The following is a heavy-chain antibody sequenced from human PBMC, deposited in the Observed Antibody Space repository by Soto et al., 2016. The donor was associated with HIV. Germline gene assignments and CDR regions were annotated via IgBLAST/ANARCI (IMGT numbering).Heavy chain of an antibody. CDR2: IDGPTTNT. J-gene: IGHJ4*03. D-gene: IGHD1-1*01. CDR1: GFTFRNYA. CDR3: ASWISNHFDY. Sequence: EVQLLESGGDLVQPGGSLRLSCAASGFTFRNYAMKWVRQAPGKGLEWISTIDGPTTNTHYADSVKGRFTISRDNSKEHAVFADEQPESRDTAIYYCASWISNHFDYVGTRDPGHRLL. V-gene: IGHV3-23*01.